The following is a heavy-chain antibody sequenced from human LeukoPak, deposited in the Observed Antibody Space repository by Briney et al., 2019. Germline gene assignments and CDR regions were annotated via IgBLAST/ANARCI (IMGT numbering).Heavy chain of an antibody. V-gene: IGHV4-31*03. D-gene: IGHD6-13*01. Sequence: PSETLSLTCTVSGGSISSGGYYWSWIRQHPGKGLEWIGYIYYSGSTYYNPSLKSRVTISVDTSKNQFSLKLSSVTAADTAVYYCARGTYSSSWFTSEYNWFDPWGQGTLVTVSS. CDR1: GGSISSGGYY. CDR2: IYYSGST. J-gene: IGHJ5*02. CDR3: ARGTYSSSWFTSEYNWFDP.